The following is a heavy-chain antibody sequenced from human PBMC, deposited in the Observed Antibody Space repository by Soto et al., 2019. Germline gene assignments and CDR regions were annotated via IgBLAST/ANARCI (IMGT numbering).Heavy chain of an antibody. J-gene: IGHJ6*02. CDR1: GGSVSSGSYY. CDR3: AREVPAASWPDYYYGMDV. V-gene: IGHV4-61*01. Sequence: KTSETLSLTCTVSGGSVSSGSYYWSWIRQPPGKGLEWIGYIYYSGSTNYNPSLKSRVTISVDTSKNQFSLKLSSVTAADTAVYYCAREVPAASWPDYYYGMDVWGQGTTVTVSS. D-gene: IGHD2-2*01. CDR2: IYYSGST.